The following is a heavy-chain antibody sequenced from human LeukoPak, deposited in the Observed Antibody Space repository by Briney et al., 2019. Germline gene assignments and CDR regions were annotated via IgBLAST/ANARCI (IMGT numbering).Heavy chain of an antibody. CDR3: AREGNYYDSSGYSFPFDY. CDR2: IYYSGST. J-gene: IGHJ4*02. Sequence: PSETLSLTCTVSGGSISSGDYYWSWIRQPPGKGLEWIGYIYYSGSTYYNPSLKSRVTISVDTSKNQFSLKLSSVTAADTAVYYCAREGNYYDSSGYSFPFDYWGRGTLVTVSS. CDR1: GGSISSGDYY. D-gene: IGHD3-22*01. V-gene: IGHV4-30-4*01.